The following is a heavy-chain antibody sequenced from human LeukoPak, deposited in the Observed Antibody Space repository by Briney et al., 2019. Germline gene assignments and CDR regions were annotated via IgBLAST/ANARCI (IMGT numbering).Heavy chain of an antibody. D-gene: IGHD2-21*01. J-gene: IGHJ5*02. V-gene: IGHV3-20*01. CDR3: ARTVFSEGSPRFDP. CDR2: INWNGGST. Sequence: GGSLRLSCAASGFTFDDYGMSWVRQAPGKGLEWVSGINWNGGSTGYADSVKGRFTISRDNAKNSLYLQMNSLRAEDTALYHCARTVFSEGSPRFDPWGQGTLVTVSS. CDR1: GFTFDDYG.